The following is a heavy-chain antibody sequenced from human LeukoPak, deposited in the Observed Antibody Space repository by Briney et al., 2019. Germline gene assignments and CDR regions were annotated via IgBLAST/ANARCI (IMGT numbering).Heavy chain of an antibody. D-gene: IGHD6-6*01. CDR1: GFTFSYSW. CDR3: ARGLGKGSSDY. CDR2: INQPGSQK. V-gene: IGHV3-7*03. Sequence: GGSLRLSCVASGFTFSYSWMIWVRQAPGKGLEWAANINQPGSQKYHVDSVKGRFTISRDNARNSLFLQMNSLTADDTAVYYCARGLGKGSSDYWGQGTLVTVSS. J-gene: IGHJ4*02.